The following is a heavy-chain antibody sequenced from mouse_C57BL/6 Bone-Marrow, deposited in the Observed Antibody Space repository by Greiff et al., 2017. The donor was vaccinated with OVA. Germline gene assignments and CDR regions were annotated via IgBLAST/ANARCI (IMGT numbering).Heavy chain of an antibody. J-gene: IGHJ3*01. CDR3: ARGDYNGSSWTSWFAY. CDR2: IYPRSGNT. V-gene: IGHV1-81*01. D-gene: IGHD1-1*01. CDR1: GYTFTSYG. Sequence: QVQLHQSGAELARPGASVKLSCKASGYTFTSYGISWVKQRTGQGLEWIGEIYPRSGNTYYNEKFKGKATLTADKSSSTAYMELHSLTSEASAVYFCARGDYNGSSWTSWFAYWGQGTLVTVSA.